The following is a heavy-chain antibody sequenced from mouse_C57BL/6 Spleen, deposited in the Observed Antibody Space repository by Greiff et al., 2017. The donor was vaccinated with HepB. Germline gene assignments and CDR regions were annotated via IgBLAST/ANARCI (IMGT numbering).Heavy chain of an antibody. CDR3: ARSELLRYGAWFAY. V-gene: IGHV1-58*01. CDR2: IYIGNGYT. D-gene: IGHD1-1*01. CDR1: GYTFTSYG. J-gene: IGHJ3*01. Sequence: VHVKQSGAELVRPGSSVKMSCKTSGYTFTSYGINWVKQRPGQGLEWIGYIYIGNGYTEYNEKFKGKATLTSDTSSSTAYMQLSSLTSEDSAIYFGARSELLRYGAWFAYWGQGTLVTVSA.